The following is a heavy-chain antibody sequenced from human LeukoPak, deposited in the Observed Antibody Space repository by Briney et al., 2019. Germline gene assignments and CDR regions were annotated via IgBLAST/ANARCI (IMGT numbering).Heavy chain of an antibody. CDR3: ARGRAAAGTDY. CDR2: INHSGST. V-gene: IGHV4-34*01. CDR1: GGSFSGYY. J-gene: IGHJ4*02. Sequence: SETLSLTCAVYGGSFSGYYWSWIRQPRGKGLEWIGEINHSGSTNYNPSLKSRVTISVDTSKNQFSLKLSSVTAADTAVYYCARGRAAAGTDYWGQGTLVTVSS. D-gene: IGHD6-13*01.